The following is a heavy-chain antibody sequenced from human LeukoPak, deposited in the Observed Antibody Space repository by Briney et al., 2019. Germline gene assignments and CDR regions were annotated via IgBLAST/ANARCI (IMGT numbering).Heavy chain of an antibody. J-gene: IGHJ4*02. CDR2: ISGSGGST. CDR3: AEFTWLRFVGRYYFDY. CDR1: GFTFSSYA. Sequence: SGGSLRLSCAASGFTFSSYAMSWVRQAPGKGLEWVSAISGSGGSTYYADSVKGRFTISRDNSKNTLYLQMNSLRAEDTAVYYCAEFTWLRFVGRYYFDYWGQGTLVTVSS. V-gene: IGHV3-23*01. D-gene: IGHD5-12*01.